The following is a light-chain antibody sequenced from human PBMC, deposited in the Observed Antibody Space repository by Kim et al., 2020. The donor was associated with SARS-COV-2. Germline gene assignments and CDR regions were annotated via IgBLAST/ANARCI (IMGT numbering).Light chain of an antibody. Sequence: SYVLTQPPSVSVAPGKTARITCGGNNIGSKSVHWYQQKPGQAPVLVIYYDSDRPSGIPERFSGSNSGNTATLTISRVEAGDEADDYCQVWDSSSVFG. CDR2: YDS. CDR3: QVWDSSSV. J-gene: IGLJ2*01. CDR1: NIGSKS. V-gene: IGLV3-21*04.